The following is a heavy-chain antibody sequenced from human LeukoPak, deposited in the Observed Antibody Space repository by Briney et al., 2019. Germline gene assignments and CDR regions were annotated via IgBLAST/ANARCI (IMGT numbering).Heavy chain of an antibody. Sequence: GGSLRLSSAASGFTLSSYSMNWVRQAPGKGLEWVSYISSSSSTIYYADSVKGRFTISRDNAKNSLYLQMNSLRAEDTAVYYCAREFRDFWSGYYYDYWGQGTLVTVSS. CDR1: GFTLSSYS. D-gene: IGHD3-3*01. CDR2: ISSSSSTI. V-gene: IGHV3-48*01. J-gene: IGHJ4*02. CDR3: AREFRDFWSGYYYDY.